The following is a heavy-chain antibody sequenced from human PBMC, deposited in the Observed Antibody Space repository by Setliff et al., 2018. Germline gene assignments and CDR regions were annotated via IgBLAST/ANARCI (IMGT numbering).Heavy chain of an antibody. D-gene: IGHD6-25*01. CDR1: GYPFTDYY. Sequence: ASVKVSCKTSGYPFTDYYIHWVRQAPGQGLEWMGRINPNSGATNFAQKFQGRVTMTRDTSISTAYMDLSRLRSDDTAVYYCARDLCNSGSDYWGRGTLVTVSS. CDR3: ARDLCNSGSDY. J-gene: IGHJ4*02. CDR2: INPNSGAT. V-gene: IGHV1-2*06.